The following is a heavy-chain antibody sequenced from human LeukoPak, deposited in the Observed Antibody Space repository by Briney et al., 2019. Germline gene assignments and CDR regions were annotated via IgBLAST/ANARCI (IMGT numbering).Heavy chain of an antibody. CDR2: IKEDGTVK. J-gene: IGHJ6*02. Sequence: GGSLRLSCAAYVFTFSRYWMSWVRQAPGEGLEWVANIKEDGTVKYYVESVKGRFTISRDNAKNSLYLQMNSLRAEDTAVYYSAKVIAAAGHYYHYYGMDVWGQGTTVTVSS. CDR1: VFTFSRYW. CDR3: AKVIAAAGHYYHYYGMDV. D-gene: IGHD6-13*01. V-gene: IGHV3-7*05.